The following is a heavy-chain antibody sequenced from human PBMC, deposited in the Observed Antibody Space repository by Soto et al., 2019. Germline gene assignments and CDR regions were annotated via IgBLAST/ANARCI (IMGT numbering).Heavy chain of an antibody. Sequence: PEGSLRLSCAASGFTFTNYNMNWVRQAPGKGLEWVSFISISSSDIYYADSVKGRFTISIDNAKNSLYLQMNSLRAEDTAIYYFARDNGRGSSTSYYSEYWGQGTLVSVSS. D-gene: IGHD2-8*01. CDR1: GFTFTNYN. CDR3: ARDNGRGSSTSYYSEY. V-gene: IGHV3-21*01. J-gene: IGHJ4*02. CDR2: ISISSSDI.